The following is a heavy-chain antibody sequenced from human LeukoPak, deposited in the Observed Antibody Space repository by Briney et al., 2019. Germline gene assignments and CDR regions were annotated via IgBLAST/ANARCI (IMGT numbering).Heavy chain of an antibody. V-gene: IGHV1-18*01. CDR1: GYTFISYG. CDR2: ISAYNGNT. J-gene: IGHJ6*03. Sequence: ASVKVSCKASGYTFISYGISWVRQAPGQGLEWMGWISAYNGNTNYAQKLQGRVTMTTDTSTSTAYMELRSLRSDDTAVYYCATAEKQLVAHYMDVWAKGPRSPSP. D-gene: IGHD6-13*01. CDR3: ATAEKQLVAHYMDV.